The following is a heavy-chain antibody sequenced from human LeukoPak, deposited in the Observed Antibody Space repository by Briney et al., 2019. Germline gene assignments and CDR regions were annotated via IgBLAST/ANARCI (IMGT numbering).Heavy chain of an antibody. D-gene: IGHD3-16*02. V-gene: IGHV3-23*01. Sequence: GGSLRPSCAASGFTFSSYAMSGVRQAPGKGLEWVSAISGSGGSTYYADPVKGRFTISRDNSKNTLYLQMNSLRAEDTAVYYCANDYVWGSYPADAFDIWGQGTMVTVSS. CDR2: ISGSGGST. CDR1: GFTFSSYA. J-gene: IGHJ3*02. CDR3: ANDYVWGSYPADAFDI.